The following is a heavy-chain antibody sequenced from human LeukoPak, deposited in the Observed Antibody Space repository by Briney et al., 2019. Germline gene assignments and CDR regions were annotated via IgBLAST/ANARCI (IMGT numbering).Heavy chain of an antibody. J-gene: IGHJ2*01. CDR3: ARQLRKPNRYFDL. CDR2: INHSGST. CDR1: GGSFSGYY. V-gene: IGHV4-34*01. Sequence: SETLSLTCAVYGGSFSGYYWSWIRQPPGKGLEWIGEINHSGSTNYNPSLKSRVTISVDTSKNQFSLKLSSVTAADTAVYCCARQLRKPNRYFDLWGRGTLVTVSS. D-gene: IGHD4-17*01.